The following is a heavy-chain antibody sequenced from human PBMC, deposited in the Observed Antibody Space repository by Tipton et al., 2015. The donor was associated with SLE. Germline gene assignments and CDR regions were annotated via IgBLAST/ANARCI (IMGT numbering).Heavy chain of an antibody. D-gene: IGHD6-13*01. V-gene: IGHV4-34*01. J-gene: IGHJ6*02. Sequence: TLSLTCAVYGGSFSGYYWSWIRQPPGKGLEWIGEITHSGSTNYNPSLKSRVTISVDTSKNQFSLKLNSVTAADTAVYYCARGVGSSWYGGYYYYGMDVWGQGTTVTVSS. CDR3: ARGVGSSWYGGYYYYGMDV. CDR2: ITHSGST. CDR1: GGSFSGYY.